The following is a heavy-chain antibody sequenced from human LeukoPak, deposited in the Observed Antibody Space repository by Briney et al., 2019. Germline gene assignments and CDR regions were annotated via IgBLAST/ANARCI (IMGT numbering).Heavy chain of an antibody. V-gene: IGHV4-4*07. CDR3: ARGKYYYDSNSSYRYFDP. D-gene: IGHD3-22*01. J-gene: IGHJ5*02. CDR2: IYATGNA. CDR1: GGSISSYY. Sequence: SETLSLTCTVSGGSISSYYWSWIRQPAGKGLEWIGRIYATGNANYNPSLKSRVTMSIDTSKKQFSLNLSSVTAADTAVYYCARGKYYYDSNSSYRYFDPWGQGTLVTVSS.